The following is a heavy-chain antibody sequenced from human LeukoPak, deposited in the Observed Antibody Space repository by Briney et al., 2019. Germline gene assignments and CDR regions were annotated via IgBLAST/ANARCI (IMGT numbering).Heavy chain of an antibody. D-gene: IGHD6-13*01. J-gene: IGHJ4*02. V-gene: IGHV3-23*01. Sequence: GGSLRLSCVDSGFTFTNYAMTWVRQAPGKGLEWVSAISGSGGSTYYADSVKGRFTISRDHSKNTLYLQMNSLRAEDTAVYYCARGEGGIAASPEDYWGQGTLVTVSS. CDR2: ISGSGGST. CDR3: ARGEGGIAASPEDY. CDR1: GFTFTNYA.